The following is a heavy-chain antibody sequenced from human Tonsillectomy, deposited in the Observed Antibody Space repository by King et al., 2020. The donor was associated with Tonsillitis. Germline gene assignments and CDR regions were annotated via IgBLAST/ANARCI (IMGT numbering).Heavy chain of an antibody. CDR1: GGSISTYY. CDR3: ARTASSGWFKNWFDP. Sequence: QLQESGPGLVKPSETLSLTCTVSGGSISTYYWSWIRQPPGKGLEWIGYIYYSGSTNYNPSLKSRVTISVDTSKNQFSLKLSSVTAADTAVYYCARTASSGWFKNWFDPWGQGTLVTVSS. D-gene: IGHD6-19*01. V-gene: IGHV4-59*01. J-gene: IGHJ5*02. CDR2: IYYSGST.